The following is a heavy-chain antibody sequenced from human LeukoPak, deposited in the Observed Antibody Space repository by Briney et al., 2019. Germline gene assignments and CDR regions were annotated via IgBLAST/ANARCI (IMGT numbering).Heavy chain of an antibody. Sequence: PGGSQRLSCAASGFTFSSYWMSWVRQAPGKGLEWVANIKQDGSEKYYVDSVKGRFTISRDNAKNSLYLQMNSLRAEDTAVYYCAREGGGYCTNGVCPFDFDYWGQGTLVTVSS. D-gene: IGHD2-8*01. J-gene: IGHJ4*02. CDR2: IKQDGSEK. V-gene: IGHV3-7*01. CDR3: AREGGGYCTNGVCPFDFDY. CDR1: GFTFSSYW.